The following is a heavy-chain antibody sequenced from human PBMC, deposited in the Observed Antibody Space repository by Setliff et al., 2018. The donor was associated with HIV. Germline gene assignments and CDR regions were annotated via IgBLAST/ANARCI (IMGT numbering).Heavy chain of an antibody. Sequence: GGSLRLSCAASGFTFSSYGMHWVRQAPGKGLEWVGLIKSKTDGGTTDYAAPVKGRFTISRDDSKNTLYLQMNSLKTEDTAVYYCTTSLPWFDPWGQGTLVTVSS. CDR3: TTSLPWFDP. CDR2: IKSKTDGGTT. J-gene: IGHJ5*02. CDR1: GFTFSSYG. V-gene: IGHV3-15*01.